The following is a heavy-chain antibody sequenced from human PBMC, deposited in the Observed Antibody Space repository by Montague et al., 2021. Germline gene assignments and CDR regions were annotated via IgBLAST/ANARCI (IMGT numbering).Heavy chain of an antibody. D-gene: IGHD6-13*01. CDR2: INTDGSDE. J-gene: IGHJ4*02. Sequence: SLSLSCPLSGFTFSRYWMHWVRQPPGKGLEWMSYINTDGSDERYADSVKDRFTISRDRARNTLYLQMDSLRVEDTAVYYCATMGAAADERYWGQGTLVTVSS. CDR3: ATMGAAADERY. CDR1: GFTFSRYW. V-gene: IGHV3-74*01.